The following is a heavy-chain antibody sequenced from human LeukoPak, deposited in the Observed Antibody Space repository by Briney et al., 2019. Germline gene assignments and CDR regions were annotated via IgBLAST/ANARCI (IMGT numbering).Heavy chain of an antibody. CDR1: GFTFSDYY. CDR3: TRDRFYVWFDP. V-gene: IGHV3-11*01. J-gene: IGHJ5*02. CDR2: ISSSGSTI. Sequence: PGGSLRLSCAASGFTFSDYYMSWIRQAPGKGLEWVSYISSSGSTIYYADSVKGRFTISRDNAKNSLYLQMNSLKTEDTAVYYCTRDRFYVWFDPWGQGTLVTVSS. D-gene: IGHD3-16*01.